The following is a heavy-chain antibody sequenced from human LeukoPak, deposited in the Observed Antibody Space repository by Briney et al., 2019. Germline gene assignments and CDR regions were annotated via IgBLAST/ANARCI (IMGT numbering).Heavy chain of an antibody. D-gene: IGHD5-24*01. CDR3: TRGATISETGYFDF. Sequence: SETLSLTCAVYGGSFSRYYWSWIRQSPGKGQEWIAEIDHRGDTNYNPSVKSRVTISVDTSKNQFSLKVRSLSAADTAVYYCTRGATISETGYFDFWGQGTLVTVSS. CDR1: GGSFSRYY. V-gene: IGHV4-34*01. CDR2: IDHRGDT. J-gene: IGHJ4*03.